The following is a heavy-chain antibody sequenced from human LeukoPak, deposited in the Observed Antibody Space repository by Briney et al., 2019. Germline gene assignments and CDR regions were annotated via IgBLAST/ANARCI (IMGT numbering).Heavy chain of an antibody. CDR3: ARSGGHDAFDI. D-gene: IGHD4-23*01. V-gene: IGHV6-1*01. Sequence: SQTLSLTCAISGDSVSSYSAAWSWIRQSPSRGLEWLGRTYYRSKWYNDYAVSVKSRITINPDTSKNQFSLQLTSVTPEDTAVYYCARSGGHDAFDIWCQGTMVTVSS. J-gene: IGHJ3*02. CDR2: TYYRSKWYN. CDR1: GDSVSSYSAA.